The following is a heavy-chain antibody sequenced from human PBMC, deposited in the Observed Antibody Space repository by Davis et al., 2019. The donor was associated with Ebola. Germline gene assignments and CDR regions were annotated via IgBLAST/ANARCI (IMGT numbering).Heavy chain of an antibody. CDR2: MYYDGSA. CDR1: GASISTGGYY. Sequence: MPSETLSLTCDVSGASISTGGYYWGWIRQFSGKGLEWIGYMYYDGSAFHNPTLKSRATISLDKSNNQFSLKLRSVTAADTAVYYCARAEVGHASPFDCWGQGTLVTVSS. J-gene: IGHJ4*02. V-gene: IGHV4-31*11. D-gene: IGHD3/OR15-3a*01. CDR3: ARAEVGHASPFDC.